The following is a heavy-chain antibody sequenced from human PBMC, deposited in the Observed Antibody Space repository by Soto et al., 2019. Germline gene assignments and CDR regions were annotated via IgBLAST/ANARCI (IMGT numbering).Heavy chain of an antibody. CDR3: ARDQHKPYYDFWSGYYIYYGMDV. V-gene: IGHV3-49*03. Sequence: HPGGSLRLSCKASGFTFGDYAMSWFRQAPGKGLEWVGFIRSKGYGGTTDYAASVKGRFTISRDDSKSMVYLQMNSLKAEDTAVYYCARDQHKPYYDFWSGYYIYYGMDVWGQGTTVTVSS. D-gene: IGHD3-3*01. CDR2: IRSKGYGGTT. CDR1: GFTFGDYA. J-gene: IGHJ6*02.